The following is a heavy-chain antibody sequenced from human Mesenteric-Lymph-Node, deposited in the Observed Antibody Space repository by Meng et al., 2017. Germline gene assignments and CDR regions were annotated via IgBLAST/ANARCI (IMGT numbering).Heavy chain of an antibody. Sequence: ASVKVSCKASGYTFTSYDINWVRQATGQGLEWMGWMNPNCGNTGYAQKFQGRVTMTRDTSTSTVYMELSSLRSDDTAVYYCARDHGAEDVDTAMANAFDIWGQGTMVTVSS. CDR2: MNPNCGNT. V-gene: IGHV1-8*02. CDR3: ARDHGAEDVDTAMANAFDI. D-gene: IGHD5-18*01. CDR1: GYTFTSYD. J-gene: IGHJ3*02.